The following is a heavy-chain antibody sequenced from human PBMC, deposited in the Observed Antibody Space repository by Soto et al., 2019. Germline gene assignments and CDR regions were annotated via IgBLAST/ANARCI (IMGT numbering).Heavy chain of an antibody. D-gene: IGHD6-19*01. Sequence: GRSMRLSCAASGFAFSTFDMHWVRRATGKGLEWVSAIDTASDTYYSDSVKGRFTISRENAKNPFYLQMDSLRAEDTAVYYCARERDPYSRAWQEFDYWGQGTPVTVSS. J-gene: IGHJ4*02. CDR3: ARERDPYSRAWQEFDY. CDR1: GFAFSTFD. CDR2: IDTASDT. V-gene: IGHV3-13*01.